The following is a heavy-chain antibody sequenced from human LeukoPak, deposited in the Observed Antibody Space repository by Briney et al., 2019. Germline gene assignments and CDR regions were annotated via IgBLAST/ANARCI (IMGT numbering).Heavy chain of an antibody. Sequence: SGGSLRLSCAASGFTFSSYGMHWVRQAPGKGLEWVAVISYDGSNKYYADSVKGRFTISRDNSKNTLYLQMNSLRAEDTAVYYCAKEGHSSSPGYWGQGTLVTVSS. CDR1: GFTFSSYG. V-gene: IGHV3-30*18. CDR3: AKEGHSSSPGY. D-gene: IGHD6-13*01. CDR2: ISYDGSNK. J-gene: IGHJ4*02.